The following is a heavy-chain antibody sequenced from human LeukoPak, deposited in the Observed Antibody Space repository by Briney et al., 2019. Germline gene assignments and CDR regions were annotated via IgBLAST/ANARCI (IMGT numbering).Heavy chain of an antibody. CDR3: ARGYKLRGVITNWFDP. J-gene: IGHJ5*02. D-gene: IGHD3-10*01. V-gene: IGHV3-30-3*01. CDR2: ISYDGSSI. Sequence: GRCLRLSCAGTGFPFSNYAINWVRRAPGKGLECVAIISYDGSSIYYADSVKGRFTISRDNSRNTLYLQMNSLRAEDTAVYYCARGYKLRGVITNWFDPWGQGTLVTVSS. CDR1: GFPFSNYA.